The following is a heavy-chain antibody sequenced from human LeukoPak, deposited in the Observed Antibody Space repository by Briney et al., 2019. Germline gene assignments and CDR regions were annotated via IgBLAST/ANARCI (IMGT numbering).Heavy chain of an antibody. CDR2: ISSSGSTI. J-gene: IGHJ4*02. CDR1: GFTFSSHE. Sequence: GGSLRLSCAASGFTFSSHEMNWVRQAPGKGLEWVSYISSSGSTIHYADSVKGRFTISRDNAKNSLYLQMNSLRAEDTAVYYCARDRFSEVADPFDYWGQGTLVTVSS. V-gene: IGHV3-48*03. D-gene: IGHD6-19*01. CDR3: ARDRFSEVADPFDY.